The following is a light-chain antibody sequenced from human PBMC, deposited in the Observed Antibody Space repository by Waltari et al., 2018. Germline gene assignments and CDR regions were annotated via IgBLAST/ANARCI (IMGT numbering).Light chain of an antibody. Sequence: QSALPQPASVSGSPGHPVTIYCAGTSNDVGGYDSVPWYQEHPGQAPRVIIYDVSDRPSGVSDRFSGSKSGNTASLTISGLQAEDEADYDCSSQSSNDVVLFGGGTKLTVL. CDR2: DVS. CDR1: SNDVGGYDS. J-gene: IGLJ2*01. V-gene: IGLV2-14*01. CDR3: SSQSSNDVVL.